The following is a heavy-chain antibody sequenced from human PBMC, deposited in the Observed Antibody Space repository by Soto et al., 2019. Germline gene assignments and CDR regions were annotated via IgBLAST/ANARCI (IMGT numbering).Heavy chain of an antibody. CDR2: ISYDGSNK. J-gene: IGHJ6*02. Sequence: AGGSLRLSCAASGFTFSSYAMHWVRQAPGKGLEWVAVISYDGSNKYYADSVKGRFTISRDNSKNTLYLQMNSLRAEDTAVYYCARDLFGQYSSSSYYGMDVWGQGTTVTVSS. CDR3: ARDLFGQYSSSSYYGMDV. CDR1: GFTFSSYA. V-gene: IGHV3-30-3*01. D-gene: IGHD6-6*01.